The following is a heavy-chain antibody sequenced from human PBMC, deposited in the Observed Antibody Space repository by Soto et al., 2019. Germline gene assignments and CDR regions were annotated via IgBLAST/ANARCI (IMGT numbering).Heavy chain of an antibody. J-gene: IGHJ6*02. Sequence: GGSLRLSCAASGFTFDDYAMHWVRQATGKRLAWVSGISWKSGSIAYAASEKGRFTISRDNTKNSLYLQMNSPRAEDTALYYCAKSIGSYGEDTYYYYYYGMDVWGQGTTVTVSS. V-gene: IGHV3-9*01. CDR1: GFTFDDYA. D-gene: IGHD1-26*01. CDR3: AKSIGSYGEDTYYYYYYGMDV. CDR2: ISWKSGSI.